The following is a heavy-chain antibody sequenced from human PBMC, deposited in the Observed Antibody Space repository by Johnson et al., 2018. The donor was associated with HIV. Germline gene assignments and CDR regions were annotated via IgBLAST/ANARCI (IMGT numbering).Heavy chain of an antibody. CDR1: RFTFSSYW. Sequence: MQLVESGGGLVKPGGSLRLSCAASRFTFSSYWMHWVRQAPGKGLEWVGNIKQDGSEKYYVDSVKGRFTISRDNAENSLYLQMNSLRAEDTAVYYCAKDQSHCHTSLSWCAFDIWGQGTMVTVSS. D-gene: IGHD2-21*01. CDR3: AKDQSHCHTSLSWCAFDI. CDR2: IKQDGSEK. J-gene: IGHJ3*02. V-gene: IGHV3-7*01.